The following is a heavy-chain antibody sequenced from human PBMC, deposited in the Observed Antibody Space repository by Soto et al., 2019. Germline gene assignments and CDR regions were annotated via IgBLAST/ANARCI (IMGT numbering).Heavy chain of an antibody. CDR3: ASHYDSSGDYYRGLDY. J-gene: IGHJ4*02. Sequence: QVQLVQSGAEVKKPGSSVKVSCKASGGTFSSYAISWVRQAPGLGLEWMGGIIPIFGTADYAQKFQGRVTITADESTSTAYMELSSLRSEDTAVYYCASHYDSSGDYYRGLDYWGQGTLVTVSS. D-gene: IGHD3-22*01. CDR2: IIPIFGTA. V-gene: IGHV1-69*12. CDR1: GGTFSSYA.